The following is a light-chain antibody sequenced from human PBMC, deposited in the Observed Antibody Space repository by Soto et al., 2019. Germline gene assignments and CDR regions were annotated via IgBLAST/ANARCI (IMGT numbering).Light chain of an antibody. Sequence: EIVLTQSPATVSLSPGERATLSCRASQSISTYLAWYQQKPGQAPRLLIYDASYRAAGIAARFSCSGSGTDFSLTISGLEPEDVAVYYCQQRRNWLLTFGGGTKVEI. V-gene: IGKV3-11*01. J-gene: IGKJ4*01. CDR2: DAS. CDR3: QQRRNWLLT. CDR1: QSISTY.